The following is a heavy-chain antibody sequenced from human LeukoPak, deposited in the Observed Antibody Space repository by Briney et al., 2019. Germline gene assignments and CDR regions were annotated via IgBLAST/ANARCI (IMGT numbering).Heavy chain of an antibody. CDR2: MNPNSGNT. V-gene: IGHV1-8*03. CDR1: GYTFTSYD. CDR3: ARGRRAAVQSHYYYYMDV. D-gene: IGHD6-13*01. J-gene: IGHJ6*03. Sequence: ASVKVSCKASGYTFTSYDINWVRQATGQGLEWMGWMNPNSGNTGYAQKFQSRVTITRNTSISTAYMELSSLRSEDTAVYYCARGRRAAVQSHYYYYMDVWGKGTTVTVSS.